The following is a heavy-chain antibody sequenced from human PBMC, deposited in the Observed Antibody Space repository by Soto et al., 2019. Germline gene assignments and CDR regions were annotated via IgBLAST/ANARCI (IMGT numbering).Heavy chain of an antibody. CDR1: GGSVSSSY. Sequence: SETLSLTCTVSGGSVSSSYWSWIRQPPGKGLEWIGYIYYSGNTNYNPSLKSRVTISVDTSENQFSLQLSSVTAADTAVYYCARDPFGGWYFDHWAQGTLVTVSS. D-gene: IGHD6-19*01. CDR2: IYYSGNT. J-gene: IGHJ4*02. V-gene: IGHV4-59*02. CDR3: ARDPFGGWYFDH.